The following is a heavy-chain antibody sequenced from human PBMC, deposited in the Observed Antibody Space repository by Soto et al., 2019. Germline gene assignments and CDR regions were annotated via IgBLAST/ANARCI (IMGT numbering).Heavy chain of an antibody. V-gene: IGHV3-30*03. D-gene: IGHD6-6*01. CDR3: ARGRIAAPYYYYYYYGMDV. CDR1: GFTFSSYG. J-gene: IGHJ6*02. CDR2: ISYDGSNK. Sequence: PGGSLRLSCAASGFTFSSYGMHWVRQAPGKGLEWVAVISYDGSNKYYADSVKGRFTISRDNSKNTLYLQMNSLRAEDTAVYYCARGRIAAPYYYYYYYGMDVWGQGTTVTVSS.